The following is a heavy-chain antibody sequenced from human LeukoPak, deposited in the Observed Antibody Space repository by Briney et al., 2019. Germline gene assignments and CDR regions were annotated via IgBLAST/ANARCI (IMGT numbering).Heavy chain of an antibody. CDR1: GGSISSYY. Sequence: PSETLSLTCTVSGGSISSYYWSWIRQPPGKGLEWIGYIYYSGSTNYNPSLKSRVTISVDTSKNQFSLKLSSVTAADTAVYYCARSQYSSGWYGFDYYYYGMDVWGQGTTVTVS. CDR3: ARSQYSSGWYGFDYYYYGMDV. D-gene: IGHD6-19*01. V-gene: IGHV4-59*01. J-gene: IGHJ6*02. CDR2: IYYSGST.